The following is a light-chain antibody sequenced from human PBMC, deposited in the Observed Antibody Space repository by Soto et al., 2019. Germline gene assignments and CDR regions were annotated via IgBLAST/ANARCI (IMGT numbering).Light chain of an antibody. V-gene: IGLV2-14*01. CDR3: ISYTTTGALV. Sequence: QSALTQPPSVSGSPGQSITISCTGTIYDVGAYHYVSWYQQFPGKAPKLILYEVSNRPSGISNRFSGFRSGSTASLTVSGLQPEDDAHYYCISYTTTGALVFGGGTQLTVL. CDR1: IYDVGAYHY. J-gene: IGLJ2*01. CDR2: EVS.